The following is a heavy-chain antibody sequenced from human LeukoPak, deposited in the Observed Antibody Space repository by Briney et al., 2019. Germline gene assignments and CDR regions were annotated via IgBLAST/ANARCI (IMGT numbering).Heavy chain of an antibody. D-gene: IGHD1-1*01. CDR2: ISGSGGST. J-gene: IGHJ3*02. CDR3: AKDLGWNDFRSLSDAFDI. Sequence: GGTLRLSCAASGFTFSSYAMSWVRQAPGKGLEWVSAISGSGGSTYYADSVKGRFTISRDNSKNTLYLQMNSLRAEDTAVYYCAKDLGWNDFRSLSDAFDIWGQGTMVTVSS. CDR1: GFTFSSYA. V-gene: IGHV3-23*01.